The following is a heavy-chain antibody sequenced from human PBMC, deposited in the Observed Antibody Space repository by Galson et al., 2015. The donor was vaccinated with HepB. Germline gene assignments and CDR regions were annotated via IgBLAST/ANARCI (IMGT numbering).Heavy chain of an antibody. Sequence: SLRLSCAASGFTFSGFAMSRVRQAPGKGLEWVSTISGDTVGTYYADSVKGRFTISRDNAKNTLYLQMNSLRAEDTAVYYCARDKGGLYGFDIWGQGTMVTVSS. J-gene: IGHJ3*02. CDR3: ARDKGGLYGFDI. CDR1: GFTFSGFA. CDR2: ISGDTVGT. V-gene: IGHV3-23*01. D-gene: IGHD1-26*01.